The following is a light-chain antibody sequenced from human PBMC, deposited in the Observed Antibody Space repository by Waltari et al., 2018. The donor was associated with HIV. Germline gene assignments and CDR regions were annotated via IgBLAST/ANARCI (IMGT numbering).Light chain of an antibody. CDR2: EVR. CDR3: CSYAGSSTL. CDR1: SSDVGSYNL. J-gene: IGLJ3*02. Sequence: QSALTQPASVSGSPGTSITISCTGTSSDVGSYNLVSWYQQHPAKAPKLMIYEVRKQPSGVSNRFSGSKSGNTASLTISGLQAEDEADYYCCSYAGSSTLFGGGTKLTVL. V-gene: IGLV2-23*02.